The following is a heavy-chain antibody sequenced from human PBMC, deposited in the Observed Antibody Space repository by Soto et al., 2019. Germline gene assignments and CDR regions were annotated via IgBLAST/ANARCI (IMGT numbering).Heavy chain of an antibody. CDR1: GLRFNNYW. D-gene: IGHD3-10*02. Sequence: HPGGSLRLSCVGTGLRFNNYWMRWVRQAPEQGLEWLAHAHPEGSQMFYVDSIKDRFTVSRDNAKNSVYLQMKSLRVEDTAVYYCAIAVDYVSDYWGHGTLVTVSS. CDR2: AHPEGSQM. J-gene: IGHJ4*01. V-gene: IGHV3-7*01. CDR3: AIAVDYVSDY.